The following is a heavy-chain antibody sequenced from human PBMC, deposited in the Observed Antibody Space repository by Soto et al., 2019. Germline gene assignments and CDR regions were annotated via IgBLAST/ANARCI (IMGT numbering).Heavy chain of an antibody. CDR1: GFTLSNYG. CDR2: ISYDGSNK. V-gene: IGHV3-30*18. CDR3: AKISSPGDAFDI. D-gene: IGHD2-15*01. Sequence: QVQLVESGGGVVQPGRSLRLSCAASGFTLSNYGMHWVRQAPGKGLEWVAIISYDGSNKYYADSVKGRLTISRDKSKNTLSLQMNSLRAEDTAVYYCAKISSPGDAFDIWGQGTMVTVSS. J-gene: IGHJ3*02.